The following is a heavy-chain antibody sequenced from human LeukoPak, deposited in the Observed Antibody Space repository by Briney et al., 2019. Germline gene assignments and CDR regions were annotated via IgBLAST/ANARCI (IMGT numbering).Heavy chain of an antibody. J-gene: IGHJ5*02. Sequence: PSETLSLTCTVSGGSISSYYWSWIRQPPGKGLEWIGYIYYSGSTNYNPSLKSRVTISVDTFKNQFSLKLSSVTAADTAVYYCARRYCSSTSCYAGGGWFDPWGQGTLVTVSS. CDR1: GGSISSYY. V-gene: IGHV4-59*08. D-gene: IGHD2-2*01. CDR2: IYYSGST. CDR3: ARRYCSSTSCYAGGGWFDP.